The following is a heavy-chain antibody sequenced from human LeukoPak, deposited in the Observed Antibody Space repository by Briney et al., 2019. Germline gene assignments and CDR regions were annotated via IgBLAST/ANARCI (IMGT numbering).Heavy chain of an antibody. J-gene: IGHJ4*02. Sequence: PSETLSLTCTVSGGSISSYCWSWIRQPAGKGLEWIGRIYTSGSTNYNPSLKSRVTMSVDTSKNQFSLKLSSVTAADTAVYYCARDERYCSGGSCYSVPGYWGQGTLVTVSS. D-gene: IGHD2-15*01. CDR1: GGSISSYC. CDR3: ARDERYCSGGSCYSVPGY. V-gene: IGHV4-4*07. CDR2: IYTSGST.